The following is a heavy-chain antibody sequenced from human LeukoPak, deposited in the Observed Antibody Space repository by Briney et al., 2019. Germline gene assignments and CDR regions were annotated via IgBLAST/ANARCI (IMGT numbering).Heavy chain of an antibody. D-gene: IGHD3-3*01. Sequence: PVGSLRLSWAASGFTFSSYAMHWVRQAPGKGLEYVSAISSNGGSTYYANSVKGRFTISRDNSKNTLYLQMGSLRAEDMAVYYCARVSDFWSGYYFPSDYWGQGPWSPSPQ. CDR3: ARVSDFWSGYYFPSDY. CDR2: ISSNGGST. CDR1: GFTFSSYA. J-gene: IGHJ4*02. V-gene: IGHV3-64*01.